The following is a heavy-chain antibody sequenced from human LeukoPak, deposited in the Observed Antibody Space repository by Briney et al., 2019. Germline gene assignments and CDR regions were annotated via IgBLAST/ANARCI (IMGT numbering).Heavy chain of an antibody. Sequence: ASVKVSCKASGYTFTSFVISWVRQAPGQGLEWMGWINPNSGGTNYAQKFQGRVTMTRDTSISTAYMELSRLRSDDTAVYYCARDPLRYSSPVWGQGTLVTVSS. J-gene: IGHJ4*02. CDR2: INPNSGGT. D-gene: IGHD6-13*01. CDR3: ARDPLRYSSPV. V-gene: IGHV1-2*02. CDR1: GYTFTSFV.